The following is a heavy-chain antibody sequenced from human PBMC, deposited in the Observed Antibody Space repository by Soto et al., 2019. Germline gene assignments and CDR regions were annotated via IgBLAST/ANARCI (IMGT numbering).Heavy chain of an antibody. Sequence: GGSLRLSCAASGFTFGTYWMTWVRQAPGKGLEWVPNINPVGSENFCVDSVEGRFTFSGDNARNSLYLHMISLRVEDTAVYFCARYGIGSENYYTYFDYWGQGTLVTVSS. CDR2: INPVGSEN. V-gene: IGHV3-7*01. D-gene: IGHD3-10*01. CDR3: ARYGIGSENYYTYFDY. CDR1: GFTFGTYW. J-gene: IGHJ4*02.